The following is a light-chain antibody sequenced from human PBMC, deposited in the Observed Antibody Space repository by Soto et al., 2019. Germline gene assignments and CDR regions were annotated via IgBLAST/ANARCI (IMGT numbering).Light chain of an antibody. J-gene: IGLJ1*01. CDR3: SSYASSSSYA. CDR1: SSDVGGYNH. Sequence: ALAQPASVSGSPGQSITISCTGTSSDVGGYNHVSWYQQHPGKAPKLIIFEVRNRPSGVSDRFSASKSGNTASLTISGLQTEDEAVYYCSSYASSSSYAFGTGTKVTVL. CDR2: EVR. V-gene: IGLV2-14*01.